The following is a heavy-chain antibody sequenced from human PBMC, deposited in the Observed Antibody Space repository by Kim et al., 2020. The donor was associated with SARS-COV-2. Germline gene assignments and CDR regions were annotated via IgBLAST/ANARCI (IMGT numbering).Heavy chain of an antibody. V-gene: IGHV4-39*02. CDR2: IYYSGST. CDR1: GGSISISSY. D-gene: IGHD3-10*01. CDR3: GGTHYYGSGHYYYYMDV. Sequence: SETLSLTCTVSGGSISISSYWGWIRQPPGKGLEWIGNIYYSGSTYYNPSLKSRVTISVDTSKNHFSLKLTSVTAADTAVYYCGGTHYYGSGHYYYYMDVWGKGTTVTVSS. J-gene: IGHJ6*03.